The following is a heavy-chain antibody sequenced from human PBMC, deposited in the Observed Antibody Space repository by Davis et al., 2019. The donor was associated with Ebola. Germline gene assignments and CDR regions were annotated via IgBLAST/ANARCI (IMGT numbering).Heavy chain of an antibody. J-gene: IGHJ6*02. CDR2: IYSGGST. V-gene: IGHV3-53*01. D-gene: IGHD3-3*01. CDR3: ARERNRGDYDFSSGRHYYYGMDV. Sequence: PGGSLRLSCAASGFTFSSYAMHWVRQAPGKGLEWVSVIYSGGSTYYADSVRGRFTISRDNSKNTLYLQMHSLRAEDTAVYYCARERNRGDYDFSSGRHYYYGMDVWGQGTTVTVSS. CDR1: GFTFSSYA.